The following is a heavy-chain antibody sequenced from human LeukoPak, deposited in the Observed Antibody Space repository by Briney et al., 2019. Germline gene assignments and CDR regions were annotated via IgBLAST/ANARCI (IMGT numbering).Heavy chain of an antibody. CDR2: IYYSGST. CDR1: GGSISSYY. Sequence: SETLSLTCTVSGGSISSYYWSWIRQPPGKGLEWIGYIYYSGSTNYNPSLKSRVTISVDTPKNQFSLKLSSVTAADTVVYYCARTRRYGDFDYWGQGTLVTVSS. V-gene: IGHV4-59*01. D-gene: IGHD4-17*01. J-gene: IGHJ4*02. CDR3: ARTRRYGDFDY.